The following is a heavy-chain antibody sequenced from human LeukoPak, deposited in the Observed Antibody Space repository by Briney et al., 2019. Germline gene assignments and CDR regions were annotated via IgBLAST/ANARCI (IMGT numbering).Heavy chain of an antibody. D-gene: IGHD1-26*01. V-gene: IGHV4-34*01. CDR3: ARGREWELLSF. Sequence: KPSETLSLTCAVYGGSFSGYYWSWIRQPPGKGLEWIGEINHSGSTNYNPSLKSRVTISVDTSKNQFSLKLSSVTAADTAVYYCARGREWELLSFWGQGTLVTVSS. CDR2: INHSGST. J-gene: IGHJ4*02. CDR1: GGSFSGYY.